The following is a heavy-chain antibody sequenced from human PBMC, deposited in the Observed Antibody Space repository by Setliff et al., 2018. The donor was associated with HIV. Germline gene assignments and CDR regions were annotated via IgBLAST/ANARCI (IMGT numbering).Heavy chain of an antibody. CDR2: IFYTGST. V-gene: IGHV4-59*08. Sequence: SETLSLTCTVCDVSISASYWSWSRPPPGKGLEWLGDIFYTGSTNYNPSLKSRVTISIDTSMNQFSLMLSSVTAADTAVYYCARQRGGPVTIFGVPGGWLDPWGQGTLVTVSS. J-gene: IGHJ5*02. CDR3: ARQRGGPVTIFGVPGGWLDP. D-gene: IGHD3-3*01. CDR1: DVSISASY.